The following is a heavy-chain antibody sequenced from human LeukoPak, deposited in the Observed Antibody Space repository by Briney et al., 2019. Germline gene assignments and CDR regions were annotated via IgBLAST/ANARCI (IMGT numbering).Heavy chain of an antibody. CDR1: GFTFSSFA. CDR3: VKDRIRGDSF. CDR2: ISVTGNVT. Sequence: GGSLRLSCAASGFTFSSFAMTWVRQAPGRRLEWVSGISVTGNVTYYIDSVKGRFTIPRDDSKSVLYLQMDSLRADDTAVYYCVKDRIRGDSFWGQGTLVSVSS. D-gene: IGHD3-16*01. J-gene: IGHJ4*02. V-gene: IGHV3-23*01.